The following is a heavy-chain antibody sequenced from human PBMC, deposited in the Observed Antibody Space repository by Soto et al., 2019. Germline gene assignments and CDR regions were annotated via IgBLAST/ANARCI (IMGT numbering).Heavy chain of an antibody. CDR3: AKDPDAGQIQLWLEDYFDY. V-gene: IGHV3-23*01. J-gene: IGHJ4*02. D-gene: IGHD5-18*01. Sequence: QPGGSLRLSCAASGFTFSSYATSWVRQAPGKGLEWVSAISGSGGSTYYADSVKGRFTISRDNSKNTLYLQMNSLRAEDTAVYYCAKDPDAGQIQLWLEDYFDYWGQGTLVTVSS. CDR1: GFTFSSYA. CDR2: ISGSGGST.